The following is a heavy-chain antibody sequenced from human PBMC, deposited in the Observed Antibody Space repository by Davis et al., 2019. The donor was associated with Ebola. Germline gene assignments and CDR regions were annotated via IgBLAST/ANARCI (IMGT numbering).Heavy chain of an antibody. D-gene: IGHD2-15*01. CDR2: ISYDGSNK. CDR1: GFTFSGSA. CDR3: ARPLAPSRYYYYGMDV. V-gene: IGHV3-30*04. J-gene: IGHJ6*02. Sequence: GESLKISCAASGFTFSGSAMHWVRQASGKGLEWVAVISYDGSNKYYADSVKGRFTISRDNSKNTLYLQMNSLRAEDTAVYYCARPLAPSRYYYYGMDVWGQGTTVTVSS.